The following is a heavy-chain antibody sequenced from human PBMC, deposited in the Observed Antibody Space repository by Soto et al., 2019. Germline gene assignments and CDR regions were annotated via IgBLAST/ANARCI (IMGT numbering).Heavy chain of an antibody. J-gene: IGHJ5*02. CDR1: GGTFSSYA. D-gene: IGHD3-10*01. Sequence: GASVKVSCKASGGTFSSYAISWVRQAPGQGLEWMGGIIPIFGTANYAQKFQGRVTITADESTSTAYMELSSLRSEDTAVYYCARDWLVRGVIRPRGRFDPWGQGTLVTVSS. CDR3: ARDWLVRGVIRPRGRFDP. V-gene: IGHV1-69*13. CDR2: IIPIFGTA.